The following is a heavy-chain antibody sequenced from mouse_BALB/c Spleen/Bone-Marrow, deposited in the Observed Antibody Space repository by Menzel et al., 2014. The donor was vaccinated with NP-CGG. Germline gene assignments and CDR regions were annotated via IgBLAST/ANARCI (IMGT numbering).Heavy chain of an antibody. V-gene: IGHV1S56*01. J-gene: IGHJ4*01. CDR1: GSPFTSYY. CDR2: IFPGNVNT. Sequence: QVHVKKSGRVLVKPGASLRISCKPSGSPFTSYYRHWVKQRPGQGLEWIGWIFPGNVNTKYNEKFKGKATLTADKSSSTAYMQLSSLTSEDSAVYFCARESMDYWGQGTSVTVST. CDR3: ARESMDY.